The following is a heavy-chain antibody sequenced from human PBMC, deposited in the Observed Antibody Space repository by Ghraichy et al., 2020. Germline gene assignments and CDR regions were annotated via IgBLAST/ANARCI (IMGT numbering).Heavy chain of an antibody. CDR3: ASDSVRVYWFDP. J-gene: IGHJ5*02. CDR2: IYYSGST. CDR1: GGSISSSSYY. V-gene: IGHV4-39*01. D-gene: IGHD3-3*01. Sequence: SETPSLTCTVSGGSISSSSYYWGWIRQPPGKGLEWIGSIYYSGSTYYNPSLKSRVTISVDTSKNQFSLKLSSVTAADTAVYYCASDSVRVYWFDPWGQGTLVTVSS.